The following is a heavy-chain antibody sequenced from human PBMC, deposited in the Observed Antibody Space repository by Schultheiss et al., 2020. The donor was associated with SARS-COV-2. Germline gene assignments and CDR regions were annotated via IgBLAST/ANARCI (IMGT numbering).Heavy chain of an antibody. V-gene: IGHV1-24*01. J-gene: IGHJ4*02. CDR3: ATRYVLRFLEWLPFDY. CDR2: FDPEDGET. CDR1: GYTLTELS. D-gene: IGHD3-3*01. Sequence: ASVKVSSKVSGYTLTELSMHWVRQAPGKGLEWMGGFDPEDGETIYAQKFQGRVTMTEDTSTDTAYMELSSLRSEDTAVYYCATRYVLRFLEWLPFDYWGQGTLVTVSS.